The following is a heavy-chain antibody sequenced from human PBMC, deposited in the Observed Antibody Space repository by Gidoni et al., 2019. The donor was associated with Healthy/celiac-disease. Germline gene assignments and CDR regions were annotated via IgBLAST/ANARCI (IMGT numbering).Heavy chain of an antibody. J-gene: IGHJ3*02. V-gene: IGHV3-15*07. D-gene: IGHD3-10*01. CDR3: TTKKAPYYYGSGRKYAFDI. CDR2: MKSKTDGGKT. Sequence: DVQLVESGGVLVKPVGSLRLSCAASGFTFSNAWMNWVRQAPGKGLKWVGRMKSKTDGGKTDYAAPVKGRFTISRDDSKNTLYLQMNSLKTEDTAVYYCTTKKAPYYYGSGRKYAFDIWGQGTMVTVSS. CDR1: GFTFSNAW.